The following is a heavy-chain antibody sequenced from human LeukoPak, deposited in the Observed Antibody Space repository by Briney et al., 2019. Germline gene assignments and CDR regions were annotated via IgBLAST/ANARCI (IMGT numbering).Heavy chain of an antibody. CDR3: AREDPIAVAGTGGSYFDY. CDR2: IYSGGST. Sequence: GGSLRLSCAASGFTVSSNYMSWVRQAPGKGLEWVSVIYSGGSTYYADSVKGRFTISRDNSKNTLYLQMNSLRAEDTAVYYCAREDPIAVAGTGGSYFDYWGQGTLVTVSS. J-gene: IGHJ4*02. V-gene: IGHV3-53*01. D-gene: IGHD6-19*01. CDR1: GFTVSSNY.